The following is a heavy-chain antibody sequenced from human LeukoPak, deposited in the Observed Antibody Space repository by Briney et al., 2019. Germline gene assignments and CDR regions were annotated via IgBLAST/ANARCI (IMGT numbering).Heavy chain of an antibody. Sequence: SETLSLTCTVSGGSISSGSYYWSWIRQPAGKGLEWIGRIYTSGSTNYNPSLKSRVTISVDTSKNQFSLKLSSVTAADTAVYYCAREWRGRYCSGGSCSTWGQGTLVTVSS. CDR2: IYTSGST. J-gene: IGHJ5*02. D-gene: IGHD2-15*01. V-gene: IGHV4-61*02. CDR3: AREWRGRYCSGGSCST. CDR1: GGSISSGSYY.